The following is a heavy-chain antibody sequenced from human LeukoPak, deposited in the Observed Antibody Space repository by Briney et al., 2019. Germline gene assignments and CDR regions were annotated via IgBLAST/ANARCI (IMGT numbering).Heavy chain of an antibody. J-gene: IGHJ4*02. CDR3: AREGFDY. CDR1: GFTFSSYV. CDR2: VTTSGGTT. Sequence: PGGSLRLSCAASGFTFSSYVMSWVRQAPGKGLEWVSAVTTSGGTTYYADSVKGRFTISRDNSKNTLFLQMNSLRAEDTAVYYCAREGFDYWGQGTLVTVSS. V-gene: IGHV3-23*01.